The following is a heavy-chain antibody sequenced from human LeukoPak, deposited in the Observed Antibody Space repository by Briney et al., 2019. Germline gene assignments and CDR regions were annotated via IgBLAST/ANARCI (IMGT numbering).Heavy chain of an antibody. CDR1: GFIFRSYG. V-gene: IGHV3-33*01. CDR2: AYADGDRK. CDR3: ATGGYMHYDH. Sequence: GGSLRLSCAASGFIFRSYGMHWVRQGPGKGLEWVAVAYADGDRKYYVDSVKGRFTISRDNSKNTFYLQMNSLRAEDTAIYYCATGGYMHYDHWGQGTLVTVSS. J-gene: IGHJ4*02. D-gene: IGHD3-22*01.